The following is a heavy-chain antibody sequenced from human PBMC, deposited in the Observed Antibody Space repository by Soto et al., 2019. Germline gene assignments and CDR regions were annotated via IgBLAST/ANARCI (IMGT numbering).Heavy chain of an antibody. Sequence: GGSLRLSCAASGFTFSSYAMHWVRQAPGKGLEWVAVIPYDGSNKYYADSVKGRFTISRDNSKNTLYLQMNSLRAEDTAVYYCARDVDTAMVTYAYWGQGTLVTVSS. CDR2: IPYDGSNK. CDR3: ARDVDTAMVTYAY. D-gene: IGHD5-18*01. V-gene: IGHV3-30-3*01. J-gene: IGHJ4*02. CDR1: GFTFSSYA.